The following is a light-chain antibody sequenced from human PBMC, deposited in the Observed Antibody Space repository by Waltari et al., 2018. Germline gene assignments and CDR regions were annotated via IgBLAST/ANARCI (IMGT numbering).Light chain of an antibody. Sequence: QSVLTQPPSASGTPGQRVTISCSGSSSNIGSNYVYWYQQLPGTAPKLLLHRNNRRPSGVPDRFSGSKSGTSASLAISGLRSEDEADYYCAAWDDSLSGRVFGGGTKLTVL. J-gene: IGLJ2*01. CDR3: AAWDDSLSGRV. CDR2: RNN. V-gene: IGLV1-47*01. CDR1: SSNIGSNY.